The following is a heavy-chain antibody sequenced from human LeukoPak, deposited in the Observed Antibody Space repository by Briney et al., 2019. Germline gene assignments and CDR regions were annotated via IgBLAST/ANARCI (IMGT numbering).Heavy chain of an antibody. D-gene: IGHD3-9*01. V-gene: IGHV1-18*01. J-gene: IGHJ4*02. CDR3: ARDRRYFDWLLYYEY. CDR1: GYTFTSYG. CDR2: ISAYNGNT. Sequence: GASVKVSCKASGYTFTSYGISWVRQAPGQGLEWMGWISAYNGNTNYAQKLQGRVTMTTDTSTSTAYMELRSLRSDDTAVYYCARDRRYFDWLLYYEYWGQGTLVTVSS.